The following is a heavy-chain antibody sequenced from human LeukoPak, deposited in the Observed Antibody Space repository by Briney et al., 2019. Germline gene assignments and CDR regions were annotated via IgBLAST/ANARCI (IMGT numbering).Heavy chain of an antibody. CDR2: INPNSGGT. CDR1: GYTFTGYY. CDR3: ARDLRRAYSSSWYAREGPQNSLYGMDV. D-gene: IGHD6-13*01. J-gene: IGHJ6*02. V-gene: IGHV1-2*02. Sequence: ASVKVSCKASGYTFTGYYMHWVRQAPGQGLEWMGWINPNSGGTNYAQKFQGRVTMTRDTSISTAYMELSRLRSDDTAVYYCARDLRRAYSSSWYAREGPQNSLYGMDVWGQGTTVTVSS.